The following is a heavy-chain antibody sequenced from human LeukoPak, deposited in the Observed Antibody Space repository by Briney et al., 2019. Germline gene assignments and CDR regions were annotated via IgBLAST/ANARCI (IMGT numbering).Heavy chain of an antibody. CDR3: AREATGRAFDP. CDR1: GYNFNDFG. Sequence: ASAKVSCKASGYNFNDFGVTWVRQAPGQGLEWMGWISALTGDTNYAQKFQGRVTMTTDTSTDTAYMEMRSLRSDDTAVYYCAREATGRAFDPWGQGTLVTVSS. CDR2: ISALTGDT. V-gene: IGHV1-18*01. J-gene: IGHJ5*02. D-gene: IGHD1-1*01.